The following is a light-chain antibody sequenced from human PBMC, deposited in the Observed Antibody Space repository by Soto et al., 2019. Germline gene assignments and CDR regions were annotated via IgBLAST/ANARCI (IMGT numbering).Light chain of an antibody. V-gene: IGLV2-14*01. J-gene: IGLJ3*02. CDR3: AAWDDSLNGPV. Sequence: QSALTQPASVSGSPGQSITISCTGTSTDVGAYKYVSWFQQYPGKAPKLMIYEVSNRPSGVSNRFSGSKSGNTASLTISGLQAEDEGDYFCAAWDDSLNGPVFGGGTKLTVL. CDR1: STDVGAYKY. CDR2: EVS.